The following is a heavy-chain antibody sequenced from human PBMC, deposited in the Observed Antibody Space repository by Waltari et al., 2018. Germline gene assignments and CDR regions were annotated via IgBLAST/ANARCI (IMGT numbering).Heavy chain of an antibody. CDR1: GGSISSSSYY. J-gene: IGHJ3*02. Sequence: QLQLQESGPGLVKPSETLSLTCTVSGGSISSSSYYWGWIRQPPGKGLEWIGSIYYSGSTYYNPSLKSRVTISVDTSKNQFSLKLSSVTAADTAVYYCARRGLEDAFDIWGQGTMVIVSS. CDR3: ARRGLEDAFDI. CDR2: IYYSGST. V-gene: IGHV4-39*01.